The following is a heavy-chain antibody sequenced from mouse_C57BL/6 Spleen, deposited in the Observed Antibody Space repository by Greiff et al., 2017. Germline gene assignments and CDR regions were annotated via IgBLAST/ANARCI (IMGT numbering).Heavy chain of an antibody. CDR2: ISNLAYSI. CDR1: GFTFSDYG. D-gene: IGHD2-1*01. V-gene: IGHV5-15*01. CDR3: ARPPYGNYWYFDV. J-gene: IGHJ1*03. Sequence: DVKLVESGGGLVQPGGSLKLSCAASGFTFSDYGMAWVRQAPRKGPEWVAFISNLAYSIYYADTVTGRFTISRENAKNTLYLEMSSLRSEDTAMYYCARPPYGNYWYFDVWGTGTTVTVSS.